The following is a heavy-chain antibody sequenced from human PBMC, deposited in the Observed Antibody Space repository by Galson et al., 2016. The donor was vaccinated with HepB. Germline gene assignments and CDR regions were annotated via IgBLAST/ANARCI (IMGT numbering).Heavy chain of an antibody. CDR3: AREGYSSGHCGAFDI. CDR1: GSTFSNYN. Sequence: SLRLSCAASGSTFSNYNMNWVRQAPGKGLEWVSSISGTNGFIYQADSVKGRFTISRDNSENTLYLQMNSLRADDTALYFCAREGYSSGHCGAFDIWGRGRMVTVSP. CDR2: ISGTNGFI. V-gene: IGHV3-21*04. J-gene: IGHJ3*02. D-gene: IGHD6-19*01.